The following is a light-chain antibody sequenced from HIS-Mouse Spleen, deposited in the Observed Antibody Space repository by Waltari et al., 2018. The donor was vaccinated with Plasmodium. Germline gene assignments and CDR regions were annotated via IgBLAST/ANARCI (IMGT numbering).Light chain of an antibody. CDR3: LLYYGGARV. V-gene: IGLV7-43*01. Sequence: QTVVTQELSLTVSPGGTVTLTCASSTGTVPSGYYSNWFQQKPGQAPRALIYSTSNQHSLTPARFSGSLLGGKAALTLSGVQPEDEAEYYCLLYYGGARVFGGGTKLTVL. J-gene: IGLJ3*02. CDR1: TGTVPSGYY. CDR2: STS.